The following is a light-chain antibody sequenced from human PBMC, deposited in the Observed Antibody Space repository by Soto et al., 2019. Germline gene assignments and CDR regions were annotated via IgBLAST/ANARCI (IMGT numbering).Light chain of an antibody. Sequence: EIVLTQTPATLSLSPGQRATLSCWASQSVKTYLMWYQHKPGQAPRLLIYDTSNRATGIPDRFSGSGYGTGFTLTISNLKPEDSAVYYCQQRGNSITFGGGTKVEI. CDR2: DTS. J-gene: IGKJ4*02. V-gene: IGKV3-11*01. CDR3: QQRGNSIT. CDR1: QSVKTY.